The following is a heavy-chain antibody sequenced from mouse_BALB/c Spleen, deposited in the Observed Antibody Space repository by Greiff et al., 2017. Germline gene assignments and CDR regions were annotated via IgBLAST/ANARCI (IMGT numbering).Heavy chain of an antibody. CDR1: GYTFTDYN. CDR3: ARSGTTATRFAY. V-gene: IGHV1-18*01. CDR2: INPNNGGT. Sequence: VQLQQSGPELVKPGASVKIPCKASGYTFTDYNMDWVKQSHGKSLEWIGDINPNNGGTIYNQKFKGKATLTVDKSSSTAYMELRSLTSEDTAVYYCARSGTTATRFAYWGQGTLVTVSA. D-gene: IGHD1-2*01. J-gene: IGHJ3*01.